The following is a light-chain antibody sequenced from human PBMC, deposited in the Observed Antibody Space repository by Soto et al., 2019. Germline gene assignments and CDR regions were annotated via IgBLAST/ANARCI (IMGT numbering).Light chain of an antibody. CDR1: SSNIGTNF. V-gene: IGLV1-47*01. CDR2: SHS. J-gene: IGLJ3*02. Sequence: QSVLTQPPSASGTPGQRVTISCSGSSSNIGTNFVFWYQQLPGTAPKLLIYSHSQRPSGVPDRFSGSKSGTSASLAISGLRSEDEADYYCAAWDDSLSGPVFGGGTKVTVL. CDR3: AAWDDSLSGPV.